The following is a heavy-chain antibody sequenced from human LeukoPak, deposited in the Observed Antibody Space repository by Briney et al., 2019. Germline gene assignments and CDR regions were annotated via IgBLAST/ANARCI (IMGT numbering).Heavy chain of an antibody. J-gene: IGHJ3*02. CDR3: ARLMTTVILGAFDI. V-gene: IGHV4-59*08. CDR1: GGSISSYY. D-gene: IGHD4-11*01. Sequence: TSETLSLTCTVSGGSISSYYWSWIRQPPGKGLEWIGYMYYSGSPNYNPSLKSRFTVSVDTSKNQFSLKLSSVTAADTAVYYCARLMTTVILGAFDIWGHGAMVTVSS. CDR2: MYYSGSP.